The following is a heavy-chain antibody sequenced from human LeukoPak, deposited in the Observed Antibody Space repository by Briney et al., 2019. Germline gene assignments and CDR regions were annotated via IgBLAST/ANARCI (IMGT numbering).Heavy chain of an antibody. Sequence: ASVKDSCKASGYTFTSYYIHWVRQAPGQGLEWMGLINPSGDSTRYSHKFQGTVTMTRDTSTSTVYMELSSLKSEDTAVYYCAREDLYDGGGPDGFDIWGQGTMVTVSS. V-gene: IGHV1-46*01. CDR3: AREDLYDGGGPDGFDI. J-gene: IGHJ3*02. CDR2: INPSGDST. CDR1: GYTFTSYY. D-gene: IGHD3-22*01.